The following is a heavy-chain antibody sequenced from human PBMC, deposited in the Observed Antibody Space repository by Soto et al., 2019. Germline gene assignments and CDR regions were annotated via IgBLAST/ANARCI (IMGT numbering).Heavy chain of an antibody. D-gene: IGHD3-9*01. CDR2: IYYSGST. V-gene: IGHV4-31*03. Sequence: SETLSLTCTVSGGSISSGGYYWSWIRQHPGKGLEWIGYIYYSGSTYYNPSLKSRVTISVDTSKNQFSLKLSSVTAADTAVYYCARGRYFDWLLYLNYFDYWGQGTLVTVSS. J-gene: IGHJ4*02. CDR1: GGSISSGGYY. CDR3: ARGRYFDWLLYLNYFDY.